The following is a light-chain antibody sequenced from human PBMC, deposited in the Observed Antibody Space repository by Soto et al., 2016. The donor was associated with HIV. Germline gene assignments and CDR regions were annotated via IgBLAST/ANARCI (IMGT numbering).Light chain of an antibody. Sequence: DIQMTQSPSSLSASVGDRVTITCRASQSISSYLNWYQQKPGKAPKLLIYAASSLQSGVPSRFSGSGSGTDYSLTISSLQPEDFATYYCQHYYTTPYTFGQGTKLEIK. V-gene: IGKV1-39*01. CDR3: QHYYTTPYT. CDR2: AAS. CDR1: QSISSY. J-gene: IGKJ2*01.